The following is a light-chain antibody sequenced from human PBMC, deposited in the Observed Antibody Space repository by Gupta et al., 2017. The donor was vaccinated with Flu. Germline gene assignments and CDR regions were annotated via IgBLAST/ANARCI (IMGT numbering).Light chain of an antibody. CDR1: QTTSSNY. CDR2: GAS. Sequence: EIVLTQSPGTISLSPGERATLSCRANQTTSSNYLAWYQQKAGQAPRLLIYGASNRATGIPHRFSGSGSGTDFPLTISRLEPEGFAVYYCQQYSGSFTFGPGTKVDI. J-gene: IGKJ3*01. V-gene: IGKV3-20*01. CDR3: QQYSGSFT.